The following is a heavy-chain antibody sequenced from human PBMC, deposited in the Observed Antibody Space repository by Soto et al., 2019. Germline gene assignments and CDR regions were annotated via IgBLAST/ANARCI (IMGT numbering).Heavy chain of an antibody. CDR3: ARDLRAQYYDSSGYLDY. CDR1: GFTFSSYG. V-gene: IGHV3-33*01. J-gene: IGHJ4*02. CDR2: IWYDGSNK. Sequence: QVQLVESGGGVVQPGRSLRLSCAASGFTFSSYGMHWVRKAPGKGLEWVAVIWYDGSNKYYADSVKGRFTISRDNSKNTLYLQMNSLRAEDTAVYYCARDLRAQYYDSSGYLDYWGQGTLVTVSS. D-gene: IGHD3-22*01.